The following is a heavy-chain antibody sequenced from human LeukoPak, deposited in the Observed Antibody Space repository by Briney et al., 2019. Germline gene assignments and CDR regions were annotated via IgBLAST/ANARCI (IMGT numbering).Heavy chain of an antibody. D-gene: IGHD2/OR15-2a*01. CDR3: ARHRALNYSFGNNKKVMGWFDP. V-gene: IGHV3-21*01. CDR1: GFTFSSYE. J-gene: IGHJ5*02. CDR2: ISSSSIYI. Sequence: PGGSLRLSCAASGFTFSSYEMNWVRQAPGKGLEWVSSISSSSIYIYYADSVKGRFTISRDNAKNSLYLQMNSLRAEDTAVYYCARHRALNYSFGNNKKVMGWFDPWGQGTLVTVSS.